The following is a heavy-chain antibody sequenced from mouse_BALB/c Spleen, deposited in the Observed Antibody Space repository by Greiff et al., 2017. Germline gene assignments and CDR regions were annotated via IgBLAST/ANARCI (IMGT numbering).Heavy chain of an antibody. J-gene: IGHJ2*01. CDR2: IDPFNGGT. D-gene: IGHD2-3*01. Sequence: EVKLQQSGPELMKPGASVKISCKASGYSFTSYYMHWVKQSHGKSLEWIGYIDPFNGGTSYNQKFKGKATLTVDKSSSTAYMHLSSLTSEDSAVYYCARGGWLLPIDYWGQGTTLTVSS. CDR1: GYSFTSYY. CDR3: ARGGWLLPIDY. V-gene: IGHV1S135*01.